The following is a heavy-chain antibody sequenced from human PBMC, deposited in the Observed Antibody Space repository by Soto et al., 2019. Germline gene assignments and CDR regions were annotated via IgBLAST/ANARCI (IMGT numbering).Heavy chain of an antibody. CDR1: GLTFSNYA. CDR3: ARESSSTVTTGGGGSAKDY. J-gene: IGHJ4*02. CDR2: ISYDGTNR. Sequence: QVHLVESGGGVVQPGRSLRLSCAASGLTFSNYAMHWVRQAPGKGLEWVAFISYDGTNRCYPDSVKGRFTISRDNSKNTLYLKMNSLKTEYTAVYYCARESSSTVTTGGGGSAKDYWGQGTLVTVSS. V-gene: IGHV3-30-3*01. D-gene: IGHD4-17*01.